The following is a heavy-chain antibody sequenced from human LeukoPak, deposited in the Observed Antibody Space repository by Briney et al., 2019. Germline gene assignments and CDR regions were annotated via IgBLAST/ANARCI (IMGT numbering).Heavy chain of an antibody. J-gene: IGHJ4*02. D-gene: IGHD3-22*01. Sequence: KNGESLKIACKASGYSFTTYWIGWVRQMPGKGLEWMGIIYPGDSDTRYSPSFQGQVTISADKSIGTAYLQWSSLKASDTAMYYCAKTSYDSSGYYARDWGQGTLATVSS. CDR2: IYPGDSDT. CDR1: GYSFTTYW. V-gene: IGHV5-51*01. CDR3: AKTSYDSSGYYARD.